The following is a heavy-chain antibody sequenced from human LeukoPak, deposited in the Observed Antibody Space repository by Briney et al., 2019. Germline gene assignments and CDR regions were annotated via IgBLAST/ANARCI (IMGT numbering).Heavy chain of an antibody. D-gene: IGHD3-22*01. V-gene: IGHV3-20*04. J-gene: IGHJ4*02. Sequence: GGSLRLSCAASGFTFDDYAMSWVRQAPRKGLEWVSGITWNGGGLGYADSVKGRFTISRDNSKNTLYLQMNSLRAEDTAVYYCAKDRYYDNTGDHYESEYWGQGTLVTVSS. CDR2: ITWNGGGL. CDR1: GFTFDDYA. CDR3: AKDRYYDNTGDHYESEY.